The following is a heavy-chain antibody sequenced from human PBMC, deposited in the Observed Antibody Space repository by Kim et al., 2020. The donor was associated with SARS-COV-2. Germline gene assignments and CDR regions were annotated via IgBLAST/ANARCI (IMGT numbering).Heavy chain of an antibody. V-gene: IGHV1-46*01. Sequence: ASVKVSCKASGYTLTSNYMHWVRQAPGQGLEWMGIINPSGGSRSYAQKFQGRVTMTRDTSTSTVYMELSSLRSEDSAVYYCARAGNSGYARRLRLGDLSPNFDSWGQGTLVTVSS. J-gene: IGHJ4*02. D-gene: IGHD3-16*02. CDR1: GYTLTSNY. CDR2: INPSGGSR. CDR3: ARAGNSGYARRLRLGDLSPNFDS.